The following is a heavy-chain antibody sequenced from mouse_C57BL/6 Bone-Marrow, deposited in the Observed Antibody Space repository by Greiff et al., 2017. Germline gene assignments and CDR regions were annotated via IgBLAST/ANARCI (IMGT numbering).Heavy chain of an antibody. CDR1: GYTFTSYW. Sequence: QVQLQQPGAELVMPGASVKLSCKASGYTFTSYWMHWVKQRPGQGLEWIGEIDPSDSYTNYNQKFKGKSTLTVDKSSSTAYMQLSRLTSEDSAVYYCARATNFDYWGQGTTLTVSS. CDR3: ARATNFDY. V-gene: IGHV1-69*01. J-gene: IGHJ2*01. CDR2: IDPSDSYT. D-gene: IGHD1-1*01.